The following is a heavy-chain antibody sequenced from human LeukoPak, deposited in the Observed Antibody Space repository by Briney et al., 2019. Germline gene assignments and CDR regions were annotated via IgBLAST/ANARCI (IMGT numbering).Heavy chain of an antibody. CDR1: GGSISSSSYY. Sequence: PSETLSLTCTVSGGSISSSSYYWGWIRQPPGKGLEWIGSMFHSGSTYYSPSLKSRVTISLDTSKNQVSLKLSSVTAADTAVYYCARAPHCSHTSCYVGGYYMDVWGKGTTVTVSS. V-gene: IGHV4-39*07. D-gene: IGHD2-2*01. J-gene: IGHJ6*03. CDR3: ARAPHCSHTSCYVGGYYMDV. CDR2: MFHSGST.